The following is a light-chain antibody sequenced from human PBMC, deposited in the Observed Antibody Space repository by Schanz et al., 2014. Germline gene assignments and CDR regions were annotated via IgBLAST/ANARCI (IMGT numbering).Light chain of an antibody. J-gene: IGLJ3*02. Sequence: QSALTQPPSASGSPGQSVTISCTGTSSDVGGYNYVSWYQQHPGKAPKLMIYDVSNRPSGVPDRFSGFKSDNTASLTVSGLQAEDEADYYCSSYAGSINWVFGGGTKLTVL. V-gene: IGLV2-8*01. CDR2: DVS. CDR3: SSYAGSINWV. CDR1: SSDVGGYNY.